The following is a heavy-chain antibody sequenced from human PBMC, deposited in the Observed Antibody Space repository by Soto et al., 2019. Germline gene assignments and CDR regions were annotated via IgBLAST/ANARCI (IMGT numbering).Heavy chain of an antibody. CDR1: GYNFAGYW. D-gene: IGHD3-3*01. CDR2: IYPSDSDT. CDR3: ARGGVSTRTFDY. V-gene: IGHV5-51*01. Sequence: GESLKISCKGSGYNFAGYWVAWVRQMPGKGLELMGIIYPSDSDTRYRPSFQGQVTISADKSISSAYLQWSSLRASDTAMYYCARGGVSTRTFDYWGQGTPVTVS. J-gene: IGHJ4*02.